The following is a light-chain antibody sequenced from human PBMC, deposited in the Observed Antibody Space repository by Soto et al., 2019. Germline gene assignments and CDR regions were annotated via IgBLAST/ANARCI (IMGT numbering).Light chain of an antibody. CDR1: SSDVGGYNY. Sequence: QAALTQPASVSRSPGQSITIPCTGTSSDVGGYNYVSWYQQHPGIAPKVMIYDVSNRPSGVSNRFSGAKSGNTASLTISGLQAEDEADYYCLSYTTSSTYVFGTGTKVTVL. V-gene: IGLV2-14*03. J-gene: IGLJ1*01. CDR2: DVS. CDR3: LSYTTSSTYV.